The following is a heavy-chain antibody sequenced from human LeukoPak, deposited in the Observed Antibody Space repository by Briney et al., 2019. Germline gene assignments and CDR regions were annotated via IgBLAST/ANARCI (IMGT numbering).Heavy chain of an antibody. J-gene: IGHJ6*02. CDR2: ISGSGGST. V-gene: IGHV3-23*01. CDR1: GFTFSSYA. D-gene: IGHD3-10*01. CDR3: ATGITMVRGYYYGMDV. Sequence: GGSLRLSCAASGFTFSSYAMSWVRQAPGKGLEWVSAISGSGGSTYYADSVKGRFTISRDNSKNTLYLQMNGLRAEDTAVYYCATGITMVRGYYYGMDVWGQGTTVTVSS.